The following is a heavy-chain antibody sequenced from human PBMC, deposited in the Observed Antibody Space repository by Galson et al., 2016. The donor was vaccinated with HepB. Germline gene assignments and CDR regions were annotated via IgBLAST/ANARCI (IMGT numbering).Heavy chain of an antibody. J-gene: IGHJ4*02. D-gene: IGHD3-3*01. V-gene: IGHV3-53*01. CDR3: VRSPPGSGYFLLYYFEY. CDR1: GFSVSSNY. CDR2: IYSRGNT. Sequence: SLRLSCAASGFSVSSNYLSWVRQVPGKGLEWVSVIYSRGNTYYADSVKGRFTLSSDSSKNTLYLQMDSLRTEDTAMYYCVRSPPGSGYFLLYYFEYWGQGTPVTVSS.